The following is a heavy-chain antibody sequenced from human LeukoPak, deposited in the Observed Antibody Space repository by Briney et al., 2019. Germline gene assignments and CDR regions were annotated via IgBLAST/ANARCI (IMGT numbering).Heavy chain of an antibody. V-gene: IGHV3-23*01. J-gene: IGHJ4*02. CDR2: FSASGGTT. CDR3: AKANYSGSYYFDS. Sequence: GGSLRLSCTASGFTFSRSAMNWVRQAPGKGLEWVSSFSASGGTTYYADSVKGRFTISRDNSKNTLSVQMNSLRAEDTAVYYCAKANYSGSYYFDSWGQGTLVTVSS. D-gene: IGHD1-26*01. CDR1: GFTFSRSA.